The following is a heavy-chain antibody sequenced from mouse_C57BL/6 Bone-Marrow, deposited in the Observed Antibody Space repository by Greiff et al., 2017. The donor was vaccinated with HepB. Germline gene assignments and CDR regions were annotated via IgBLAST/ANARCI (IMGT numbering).Heavy chain of an antibody. CDR3: ARGGDGYWFAY. J-gene: IGHJ3*01. D-gene: IGHD2-3*01. Sequence: QVQLKQSGAELARPGASVKLSCKASGYTFTSYGISWVKQRTGQGLEWIGEIYPRSGNTYYNEKFKGKATLTADKASSTAYMELRSLTSEDSAVYFCARGGDGYWFAYWGQGTLVTVSA. CDR1: GYTFTSYG. CDR2: IYPRSGNT. V-gene: IGHV1-81*01.